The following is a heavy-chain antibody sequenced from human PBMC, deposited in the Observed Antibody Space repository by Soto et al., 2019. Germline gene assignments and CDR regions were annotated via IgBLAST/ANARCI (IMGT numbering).Heavy chain of an antibody. CDR2: IYPGDSDT. CDR1: GYSFTSYW. CDR3: AGTSSSSRFYYYAMDV. D-gene: IGHD6-6*01. V-gene: IGHV5-51*01. J-gene: IGHJ6*02. Sequence: PGESLKISCKGSGYSFTSYWIGWVRQMPGKGLEWMGIIYPGDSDTRYSPSFQGQVTISADKSISTAYLQWSSLKASDTAMYYCAGTSSSSRFYYYAMDVWGQGTTVTVSS.